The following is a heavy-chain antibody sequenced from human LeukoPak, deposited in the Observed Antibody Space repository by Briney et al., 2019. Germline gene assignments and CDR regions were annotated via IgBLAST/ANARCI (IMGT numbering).Heavy chain of an antibody. D-gene: IGHD4-11*01. J-gene: IGHJ4*02. CDR1: GGTFSSYA. Sequence: SVKVSCKASGGTFSSYAISWVRQAPGQGLEWMGGIIPIFGTANYAQKFQGRVTMTRDMSTSTAYMELRSLRSDDTAVYYCARSEINDYSKYWGQGILVIVSS. CDR2: IIPIFGTA. V-gene: IGHV1-69*05. CDR3: ARSEINDYSKY.